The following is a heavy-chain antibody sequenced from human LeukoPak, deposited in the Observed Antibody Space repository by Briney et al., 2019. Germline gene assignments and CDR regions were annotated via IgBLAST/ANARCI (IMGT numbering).Heavy chain of an antibody. CDR2: ISGSGGSI. CDR1: GFTFSSYA. Sequence: PGGSLRLSCAASGFTFSSYAMSWVRQAPGKGLEWVSAISGSGGSIYYTDSVKGRFTISRDNSKNTLYLQMNSLRVEDTAVYYCAKDRLSSSWSADWYFDLWGRGTLVTVSS. J-gene: IGHJ2*01. V-gene: IGHV3-23*01. CDR3: AKDRLSSSWSADWYFDL. D-gene: IGHD6-13*01.